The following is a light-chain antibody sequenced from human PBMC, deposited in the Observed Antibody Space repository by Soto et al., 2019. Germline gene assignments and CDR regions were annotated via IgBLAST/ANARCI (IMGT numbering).Light chain of an antibody. J-gene: IGKJ2*01. V-gene: IGKV3-20*01. CDR2: AAS. Sequence: EIVLTQSPGTLSLSPGERATLSCRASQSISSSYLARYQHKPGQAPRLLIYAASSRATGIPDRFSGSGSGTDFTLTISRLEPEDFAVYYGQQYGSSSYTFGQGTQVEIK. CDR1: QSISSSY. CDR3: QQYGSSSYT.